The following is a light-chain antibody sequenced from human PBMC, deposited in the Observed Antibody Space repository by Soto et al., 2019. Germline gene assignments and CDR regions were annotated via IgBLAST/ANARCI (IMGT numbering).Light chain of an antibody. CDR2: GAS. V-gene: IGKV3-15*01. Sequence: EIVLTQSPATLSVSLGHSATLSCRASQSVSLSLAWYQMRPGQPPRLLIYGASTRATDIPARFSGSGSGTDFTLTISGLQSEDFAVYFCQQYHIWPSWTFGQGTKVELK. CDR1: QSVSLS. J-gene: IGKJ1*01. CDR3: QQYHIWPSWT.